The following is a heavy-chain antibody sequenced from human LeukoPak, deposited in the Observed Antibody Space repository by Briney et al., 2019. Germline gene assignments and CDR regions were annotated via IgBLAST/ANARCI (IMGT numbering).Heavy chain of an antibody. V-gene: IGHV3-9*01. D-gene: IGHD3-9*01. J-gene: IGHJ4*02. CDR3: AKDGRTRYFDWLDY. Sequence: GRSLRLSCAASGFTLDDYAMHWVRQAPGKGLEWVSGISWNSGSIGYADSVKGRFTISRDNAKNSLYLQMNSLRAEDTALYYCAKDGRTRYFDWLDYWGQGTLVTVSS. CDR2: ISWNSGSI. CDR1: GFTLDDYA.